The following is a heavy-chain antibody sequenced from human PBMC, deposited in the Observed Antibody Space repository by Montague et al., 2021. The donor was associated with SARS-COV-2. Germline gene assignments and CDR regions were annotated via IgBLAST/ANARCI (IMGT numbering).Heavy chain of an antibody. CDR2: ISSSSSYI. V-gene: IGHV3-21*01. D-gene: IGHD3-9*01. CDR3: ARDVYYDILTGYYNY. CDR1: GFTFSSYW. J-gene: IGHJ4*02. Sequence: SLRLSCAASGFTFSSYWMNWVRQAPGKGLEWVSSISSSSSYIYYADSVKGRFTISRDNAKNSLYLQMNSLRAEDTAVYYCARDVYYDILTGYYNYWGQGTLVTVSS.